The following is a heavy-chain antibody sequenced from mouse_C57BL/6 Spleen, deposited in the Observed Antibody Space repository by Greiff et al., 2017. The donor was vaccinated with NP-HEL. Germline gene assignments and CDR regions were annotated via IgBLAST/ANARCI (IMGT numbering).Heavy chain of an antibody. J-gene: IGHJ2*01. D-gene: IGHD1-1*01. CDR2: INYDGSST. Sequence: EVKLMESEGGLVQPGSSMKLSCTASGFTFSDYYMAWVRQVPEKGLEWVANINYDGSSTYYLDSLKSRFIISRDNAKNILYLQMSSLKSEDTATYYCARVDGSSPHFDYWGQGTTLTVSS. CDR1: GFTFSDYY. CDR3: ARVDGSSPHFDY. V-gene: IGHV5-16*01.